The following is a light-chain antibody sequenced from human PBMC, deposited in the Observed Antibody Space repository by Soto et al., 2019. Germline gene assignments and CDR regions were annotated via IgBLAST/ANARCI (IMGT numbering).Light chain of an antibody. Sequence: EIVLTQSPGTLSLSPGERATLSCRASQSVSSNFLAWYQQKSGQAPRLLIYVASRRATGIPGRFSGSGSGTDFTLNISRLAPGDVAVSYCQQYARSPITFGQRTRLEIK. CDR2: VAS. J-gene: IGKJ5*01. CDR3: QQYARSPIT. V-gene: IGKV3-20*01. CDR1: QSVSSNF.